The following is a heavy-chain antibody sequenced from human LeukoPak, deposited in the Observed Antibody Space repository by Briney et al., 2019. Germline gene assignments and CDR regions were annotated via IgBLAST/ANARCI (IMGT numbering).Heavy chain of an antibody. CDR1: GFTFSSYA. Sequence: PGGSLRLSCAASGFTFSSYAMHWVRQAPGKGLEWVAVISYDGSNKYYADSVKGRFTISRDNSKNTLYLQMNSLRAEDTAVYYCARDRCDILTGCHFDYWGQGTLVTVSS. D-gene: IGHD3-9*01. CDR2: ISYDGSNK. CDR3: ARDRCDILTGCHFDY. J-gene: IGHJ4*02. V-gene: IGHV3-30-3*01.